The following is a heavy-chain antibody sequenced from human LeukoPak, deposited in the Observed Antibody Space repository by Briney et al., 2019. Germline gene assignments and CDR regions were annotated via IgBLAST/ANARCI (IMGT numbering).Heavy chain of an antibody. CDR3: AKDMGPRYSYGSFFDY. J-gene: IGHJ4*02. Sequence: GGSLRLSCAGSGFTFSSHWIGWVRQAPGKGLEWVAHINQDGSQKYYVDSVKGRFTISRDNAKNSLYLQMNSLRAEGTALYYCAKDMGPRYSYGSFFDYWGQGTLVTVSS. CDR1: GFTFSSHW. CDR2: INQDGSQK. D-gene: IGHD5-18*01. V-gene: IGHV3-7*03.